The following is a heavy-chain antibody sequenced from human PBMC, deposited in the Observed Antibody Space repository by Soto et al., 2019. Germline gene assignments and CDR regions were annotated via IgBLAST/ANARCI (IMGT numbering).Heavy chain of an antibody. D-gene: IGHD6-13*01. Sequence: GGSLRLSCAASGFTFSSYSMNWVRQAPGKGLEWVSSISSSSSYIYYADSVKGRFTISRDNAKNSLYLQMNSLRAEDTAVYYCARDLSSSHNWFDPWGQGTLVTVSS. V-gene: IGHV3-21*01. CDR3: ARDLSSSHNWFDP. J-gene: IGHJ5*02. CDR1: GFTFSSYS. CDR2: ISSSSSYI.